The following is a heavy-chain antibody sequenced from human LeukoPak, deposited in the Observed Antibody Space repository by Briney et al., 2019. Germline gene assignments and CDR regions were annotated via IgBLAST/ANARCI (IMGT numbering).Heavy chain of an antibody. V-gene: IGHV4-59*01. CDR3: TRGNGDYYFNY. J-gene: IGHJ4*02. CDR2: IYYSGST. Sequence: SETLSLTCTVSGVSISGYYWSWVRQPPGKGLEWIGYIYYSGSTNYSPSLKSQVTISLDTSKNQFSLRVRSVTAADTAVYFCTRGNGDYYFNYWGQGTLVTVSS. D-gene: IGHD4-17*01. CDR1: GVSISGYY.